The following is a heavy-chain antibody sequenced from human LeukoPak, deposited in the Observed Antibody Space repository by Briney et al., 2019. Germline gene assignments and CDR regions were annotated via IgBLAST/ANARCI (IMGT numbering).Heavy chain of an antibody. D-gene: IGHD6-13*01. Sequence: SETLSLTCTVSGGSITTYYWSWIRQPPGKGLEWIGYIYYSGSTNYNPSLKSRVTISVDTSKNQFTLKLSSVTAADTAVYYCARVGYSSSGYYYYGMDVWGQGTTVTVSS. CDR1: GGSITTYY. CDR2: IYYSGST. V-gene: IGHV4-59*01. CDR3: ARVGYSSSGYYYYGMDV. J-gene: IGHJ6*02.